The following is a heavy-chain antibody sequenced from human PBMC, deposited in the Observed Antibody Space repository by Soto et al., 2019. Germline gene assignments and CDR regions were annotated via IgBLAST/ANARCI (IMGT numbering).Heavy chain of an antibody. CDR2: IYYSGST. CDR1: GGSISSYY. CDR3: ASGIYGDYAFDI. D-gene: IGHD4-17*01. Sequence: ETLSLTCTVSGGSISSYYWSCIRQPPGKGLEWIGYIYYSGSTNYNPSLKSRVTISVDTSKNQFSLKLSSVTAADTAVYYCASGIYGDYAFDIWGQGTMVTVSS. V-gene: IGHV4-59*01. J-gene: IGHJ3*02.